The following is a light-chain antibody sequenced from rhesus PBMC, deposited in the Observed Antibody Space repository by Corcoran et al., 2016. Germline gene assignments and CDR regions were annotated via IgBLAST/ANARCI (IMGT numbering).Light chain of an antibody. CDR3: QQRNSYPLT. CDR2: DAS. Sequence: DIQMTQSPSSLSASVGDRVTVTCRASQDISSYLAWYPQKSGKAPKLLIYDASNLQSGVPSRFRGSGSGTEFTLTSSSLQPADFATYYCQQRNSYPLTVGGGTKGEIK. V-gene: IGKV1-38*01. J-gene: IGKJ4*01. CDR1: QDISSY.